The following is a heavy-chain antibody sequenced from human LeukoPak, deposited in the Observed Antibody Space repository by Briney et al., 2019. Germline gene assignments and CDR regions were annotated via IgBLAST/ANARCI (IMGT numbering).Heavy chain of an antibody. V-gene: IGHV4-34*01. J-gene: IGHJ5*02. Sequence: PSETLSLTCAVYGGPFSGYYWSWIRQPPGKGLEWIGEINHSGSTNYNPPLKSRVTISVDTSKNQFSLKLSSVTAADTAVYYCARGAMPYGSKGFDPWGQGILVTVSS. CDR3: ARGAMPYGSKGFDP. D-gene: IGHD2-2*01. CDR1: GGPFSGYY. CDR2: INHSGST.